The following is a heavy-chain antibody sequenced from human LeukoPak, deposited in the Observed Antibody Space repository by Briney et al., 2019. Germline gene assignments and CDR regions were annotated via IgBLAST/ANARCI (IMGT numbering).Heavy chain of an antibody. J-gene: IGHJ5*02. D-gene: IGHD5-18*01. Sequence: GASVKVSCKASGYTFTSYGISWVRQAPGQGLEWMGWISAYNGNTNYAQKFQGRVTITADESTSTAYMELSSLRSEDTAVYYCARVAWDTAMDNNWFDPWGQGTLVTVSS. CDR2: ISAYNGNT. V-gene: IGHV1-18*01. CDR1: GYTFTSYG. CDR3: ARVAWDTAMDNNWFDP.